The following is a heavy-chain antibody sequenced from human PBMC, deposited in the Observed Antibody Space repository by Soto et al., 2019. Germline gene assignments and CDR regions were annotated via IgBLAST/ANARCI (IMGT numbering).Heavy chain of an antibody. D-gene: IGHD5-18*01. CDR2: ISDSGGST. CDR1: GFTFSSYA. J-gene: IGHJ4*02. Sequence: GGSLRLSCAASGFTFSSYAMSWVRQAPGKGLEWVSGISDSGGSTYYADSVKGRFTISRDNSKNTLSLQMNSLRAEDTAVYYCAKDSAMLLNYFDYWGQGTLVTVSS. CDR3: AKDSAMLLNYFDY. V-gene: IGHV3-23*01.